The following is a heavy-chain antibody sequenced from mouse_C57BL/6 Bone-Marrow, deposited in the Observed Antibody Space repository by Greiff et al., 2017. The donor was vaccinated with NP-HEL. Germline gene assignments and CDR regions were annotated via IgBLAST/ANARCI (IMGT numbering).Heavy chain of an antibody. V-gene: IGHV1-50*01. J-gene: IGHJ2*01. D-gene: IGHD1-1*01. CDR2: IDPSDSYT. CDR1: GYTFTSYW. CDR3: APYYGSSYFDY. Sequence: VQLQQPGAELVKPGASVKLSCKASGYTFTSYWMQWVKQRPGQGLEWIGEIDPSDSYTNYNQKFKGKATLTVDTSSSTAYMQLSSLTSEDSAVYCAAPYYGSSYFDYWGQGTTLTVSS.